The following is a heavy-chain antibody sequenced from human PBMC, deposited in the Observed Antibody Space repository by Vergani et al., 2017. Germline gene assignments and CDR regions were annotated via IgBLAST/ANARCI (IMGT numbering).Heavy chain of an antibody. CDR1: GFTFTSSA. V-gene: IGHV1-58*01. CDR3: AADITGVDYYDSSGYFTYGMDV. D-gene: IGHD3-22*01. Sequence: QMQLVQSGPEVKKPGTSVKVSCKASGFTFTSSAVQWVRQARGQRLEWIGWIVVGSGNTNYAQKFQERVTITRDMSTSTAYMELRSLRSEDTAVYYCAADITGVDYYDSSGYFTYGMDVWGQGTTVTVSS. CDR2: IVVGSGNT. J-gene: IGHJ6*02.